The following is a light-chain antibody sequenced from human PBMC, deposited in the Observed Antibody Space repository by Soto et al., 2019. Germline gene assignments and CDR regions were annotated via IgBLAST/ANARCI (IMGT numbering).Light chain of an antibody. V-gene: IGKV3-20*01. CDR3: QQYGSSSFT. Sequence: EIVLTQSPGTLSLSSGERATLSCRASQSVSSSYLAWYQQKPGQAPRLLVYATSSRATGIPDRFSGSGSGIDFTLTISRLEPEDFAVYYCQQYGSSSFTFGQGTKLEIK. CDR2: ATS. CDR1: QSVSSSY. J-gene: IGKJ2*01.